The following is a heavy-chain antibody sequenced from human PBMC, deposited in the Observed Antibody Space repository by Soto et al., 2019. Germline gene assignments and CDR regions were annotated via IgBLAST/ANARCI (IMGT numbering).Heavy chain of an antibody. Sequence: QVQLVQSGAEVKKPGASVKVSCKASGYTFTSYGISWVRQAPGQGLEWMGWISAYNGNTNYAQKLQGRVSMTTDTSTSTAYMELRSLRSDDTAVYYCARDSDEGGYYYSYYVDVWGKGTTVTVSS. CDR1: GYTFTSYG. J-gene: IGHJ6*03. V-gene: IGHV1-18*01. CDR3: ARDSDEGGYYYSYYVDV. CDR2: ISAYNGNT.